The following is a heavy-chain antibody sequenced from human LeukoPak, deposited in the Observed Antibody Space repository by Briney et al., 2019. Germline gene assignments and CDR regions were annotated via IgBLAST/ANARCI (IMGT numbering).Heavy chain of an antibody. D-gene: IGHD2-2*01. CDR2: IIPIFGTA. Sequence: SVKVSCKASGGTFSSYAISWVRQAPGQGLEWMGGIIPIFGTANYAQKFQGRVTITADKSTSTAYMELSSLRSEDTAVYYCARGGYCSSTSCYAGGFDYWGQGTLVTVSS. V-gene: IGHV1-69*06. CDR1: GGTFSSYA. CDR3: ARGGYCSSTSCYAGGFDY. J-gene: IGHJ4*02.